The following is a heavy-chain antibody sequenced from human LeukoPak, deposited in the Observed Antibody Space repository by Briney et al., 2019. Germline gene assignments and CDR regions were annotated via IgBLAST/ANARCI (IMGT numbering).Heavy chain of an antibody. Sequence: AGGSLRLSCAASGFTFSSYSMNWVRQAPGKGLEWVSSISSSSSYIYYADSMKGRFTISRDNAKNSLFLQLNSLRAEDTAVYYCARELNSFDSWGQGTLVTVSS. CDR1: GFTFSSYS. D-gene: IGHD3-16*01. V-gene: IGHV3-21*01. J-gene: IGHJ4*02. CDR2: ISSSSSYI. CDR3: ARELNSFDS.